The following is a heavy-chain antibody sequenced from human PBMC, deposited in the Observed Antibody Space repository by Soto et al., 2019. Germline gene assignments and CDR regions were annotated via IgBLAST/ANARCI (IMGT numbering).Heavy chain of an antibody. CDR3: AKEVSIAVALGAFNRARGGYFQH. V-gene: IGHV3-30*18. CDR2: ISYDGSNK. Sequence: QVQLVESGGGVVQPGRSLRLSCAASGFTFSSYGMHWVRQAPGKGLEWVAVISYDGSNKYYADSVKGRFTISRDNSKNTLYQQMNSLRAEDTAVYYCAKEVSIAVALGAFNRARGGYFQHWGQGTLVTVSS. J-gene: IGHJ1*01. CDR1: GFTFSSYG. D-gene: IGHD6-19*01.